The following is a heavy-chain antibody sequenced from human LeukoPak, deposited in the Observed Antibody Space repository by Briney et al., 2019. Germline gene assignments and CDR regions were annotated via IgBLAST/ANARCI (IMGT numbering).Heavy chain of an antibody. CDR3: ARGLEYSSPLFIDY. J-gene: IGHJ4*02. CDR2: INHSGST. V-gene: IGHV4-34*01. CDR1: GGSFSGYY. Sequence: SETLSLTCAVYGGSFSGYYWSWIRQPPGKGLEWIGEINHSGSTNYNSSLKSRVTISVDTSKNQFSLKLSSLTAADTAVYYCARGLEYSSPLFIDYWGQGTLVTVSS. D-gene: IGHD6-6*01.